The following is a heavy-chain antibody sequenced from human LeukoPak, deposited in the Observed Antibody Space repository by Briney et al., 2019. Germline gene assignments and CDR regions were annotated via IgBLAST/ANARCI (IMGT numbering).Heavy chain of an antibody. CDR2: ISYDAGNK. Sequence: GGSLRLSCAASGFPFSSYGMHWVRQAPGKGLEGVAVISYDAGNKYSADSVKGRFTISRDNSQNTLYLQMNSLRAEDTAVYYCAKDRGTSSSAYGMDVWGQGTTVTVSS. D-gene: IGHD6-6*01. CDR3: AKDRGTSSSAYGMDV. CDR1: GFPFSSYG. V-gene: IGHV3-30*18. J-gene: IGHJ6*02.